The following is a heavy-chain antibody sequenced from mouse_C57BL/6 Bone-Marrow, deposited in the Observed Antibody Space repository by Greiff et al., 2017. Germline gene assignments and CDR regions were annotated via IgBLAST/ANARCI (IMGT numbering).Heavy chain of an antibody. CDR3: ARNGNYYGSSYWYFDV. J-gene: IGHJ1*03. CDR2: IDPSDSYT. CDR1: GYTFTSYW. V-gene: IGHV1-59*01. D-gene: IGHD1-1*01. Sequence: QVQLQQPGAELVRPGTSVTLSCKASGYTFTSYWMHWVKQRPGQGLEWIGVIDPSDSYTTYHPKFKGKATLTVDTSSSTAYMQLSSLTSEDSAVYYCARNGNYYGSSYWYFDVWGTGTTVTVSS.